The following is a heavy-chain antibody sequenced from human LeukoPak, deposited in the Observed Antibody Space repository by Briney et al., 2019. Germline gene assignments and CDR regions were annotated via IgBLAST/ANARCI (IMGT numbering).Heavy chain of an antibody. CDR3: ARDSKYYDYLDS. CDR2: IGTAGDP. Sequence: GGSLRLSCAASGFTFSNYDMHWVRQASGRGLEWVSAIGTAGDPYYPGSVKGRFTISRENAKNSLYLQMNSLRAGDTAVYYCARDSKYYDYLDSWGQGTLVTVSS. D-gene: IGHD3-10*01. J-gene: IGHJ4*02. V-gene: IGHV3-13*05. CDR1: GFTFSNYD.